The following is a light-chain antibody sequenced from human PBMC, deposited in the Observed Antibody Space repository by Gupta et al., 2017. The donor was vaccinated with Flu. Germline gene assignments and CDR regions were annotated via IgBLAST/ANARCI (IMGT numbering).Light chain of an antibody. Sequence: ERASLSCRASQSISSIFLAWYQQKPGQTPRLLIYAASIRATGIPDRFSGSGSGTDFTLRISRLEPEDFAVFYCHQYSGSPWTFGQGTKVELK. V-gene: IGKV3-20*01. CDR2: AAS. CDR1: QSISSIF. J-gene: IGKJ1*01. CDR3: HQYSGSPWT.